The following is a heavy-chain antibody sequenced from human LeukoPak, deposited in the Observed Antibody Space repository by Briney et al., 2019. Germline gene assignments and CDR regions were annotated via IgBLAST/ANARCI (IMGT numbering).Heavy chain of an antibody. D-gene: IGHD3-16*01. CDR1: GASISSSDYY. CDR3: VKLGGVGIDQNWFDP. Sequence: SETLSLTCTVSGASISSSDYYWGWIRQPPGKGLEWIGNFYHSGSTYYNASLKSRVTISVDTLKNQFSLTLTSMTAADTAVYYCVKLGGVGIDQNWFDPWGQGTLVTVSS. V-gene: IGHV4-39*07. CDR2: FYHSGST. J-gene: IGHJ5*02.